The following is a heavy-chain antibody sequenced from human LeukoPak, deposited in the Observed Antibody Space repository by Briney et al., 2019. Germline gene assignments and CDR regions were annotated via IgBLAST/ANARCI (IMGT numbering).Heavy chain of an antibody. CDR1: GYTFTSYA. J-gene: IGHJ6*02. CDR3: ARDFITMVRGSNIPNYYYGMDV. V-gene: IGHV7-4-1*02. CDR2: INTNTGSP. D-gene: IGHD3-10*01. Sequence: ASVKVSCKASGYTFTSYAMNWVRQAPGQGLEWMGWINTNTGSPTYAQGFTGRFVFSLDTSVSTAYLQISSLKAEDTAVYYCARDFITMVRGSNIPNYYYGMDVWGQGTTVTVSS.